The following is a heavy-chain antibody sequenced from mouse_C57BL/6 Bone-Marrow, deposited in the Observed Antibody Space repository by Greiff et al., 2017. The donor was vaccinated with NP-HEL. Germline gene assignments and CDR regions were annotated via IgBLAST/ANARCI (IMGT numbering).Heavy chain of an antibody. CDR2: IFPGDGDT. CDR1: GYAFSSSW. J-gene: IGHJ2*01. Sequence: QVQLQQSGPELVKPGASVTISCKASGYAFSSSWLNWVKQRPGKGLLWIGRIFPGDGDTNYNGTFKSKATLTPDTSSSTAYTQLSSQTSEDSAVYWCARFYVGADGGQGTTLTVSA. CDR3: ARFYVGAD. V-gene: IGHV1-82*01. D-gene: IGHD2-3*01.